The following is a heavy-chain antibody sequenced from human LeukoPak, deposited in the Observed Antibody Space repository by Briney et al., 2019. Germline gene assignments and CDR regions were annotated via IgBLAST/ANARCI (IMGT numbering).Heavy chain of an antibody. CDR1: GYTFTGYY. Sequence: ASVKVSCKASGYTFTGYYMHWVRQAPGQGLEWMGRINPSSGGTNYAQKFQGRVTMTRDTSISTAYMELSRLRSDDTAVYYCARGATNYYYYGMDVWGQGTTVTVSS. CDR2: INPSSGGT. CDR3: ARGATNYYYYGMDV. V-gene: IGHV1-2*06. J-gene: IGHJ6*02.